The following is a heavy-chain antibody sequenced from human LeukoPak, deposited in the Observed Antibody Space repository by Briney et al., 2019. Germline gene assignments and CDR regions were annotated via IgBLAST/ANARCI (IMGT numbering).Heavy chain of an antibody. Sequence: GGSLRLSCAASGFTFSDCYMSWIRQAPGKGLEWVSYISSSGSTIYYADSVKGRFTIPRDNAKNSLYLQMNSLRAEDTAVYYCARVGSSGWYDDYFDYWGQGTLVTVSS. CDR2: ISSSGSTI. D-gene: IGHD6-19*01. J-gene: IGHJ4*02. V-gene: IGHV3-11*01. CDR1: GFTFSDCY. CDR3: ARVGSSGWYDDYFDY.